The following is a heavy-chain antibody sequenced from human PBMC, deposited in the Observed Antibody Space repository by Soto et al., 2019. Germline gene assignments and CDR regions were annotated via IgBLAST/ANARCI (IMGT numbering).Heavy chain of an antibody. CDR3: ARFKGCSGGSCYPYFDY. J-gene: IGHJ4*02. V-gene: IGHV3-30-3*01. CDR1: GFTFNSNA. Sequence: QVQLVESGGGVVQPGRSLRLSCAASGFTFNSNAMHWVRQAPGKGLEWVAVISYDGSNKYYADSVKGRFTISRDNSKNTLYLQMNSLRAEDTAVYYCARFKGCSGGSCYPYFDYWGQGTLVTVSS. CDR2: ISYDGSNK. D-gene: IGHD2-15*01.